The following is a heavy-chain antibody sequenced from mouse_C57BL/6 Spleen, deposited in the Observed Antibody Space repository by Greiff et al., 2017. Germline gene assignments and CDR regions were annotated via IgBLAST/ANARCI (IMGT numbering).Heavy chain of an antibody. V-gene: IGHV1-81*01. J-gene: IGHJ1*03. Sequence: VQLQESGAELARPGASVKLSCKASGYTFTSYGISWVKQRTGQGLEWIGEIYPRSGNTYYNEKFKGKATLTADKSSSTAYMELRSLTSEDSAVYFCARDLGREYFDVWGTGTTVTVSS. D-gene: IGHD4-1*01. CDR2: IYPRSGNT. CDR1: GYTFTSYG. CDR3: ARDLGREYFDV.